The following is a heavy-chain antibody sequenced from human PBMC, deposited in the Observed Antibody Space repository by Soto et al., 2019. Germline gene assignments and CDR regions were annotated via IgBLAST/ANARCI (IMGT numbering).Heavy chain of an antibody. CDR2: ISYDGSNK. D-gene: IGHD3-10*02. CDR3: AKVHVYVVGYFDL. Sequence: QVQLVESGGGVVQPGRSLRLSCAASGFTFSSYGMHWVRQAPGKGLEWVAVISYDGSNKYYADSVKGRFTISRDNSKNTLYLPMISLRAEDTAVYYCAKVHVYVVGYFDLWGRGTLVTVSS. CDR1: GFTFSSYG. V-gene: IGHV3-30*18. J-gene: IGHJ2*01.